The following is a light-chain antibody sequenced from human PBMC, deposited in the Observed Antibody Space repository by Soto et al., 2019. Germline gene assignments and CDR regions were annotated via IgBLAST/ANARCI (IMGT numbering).Light chain of an antibody. CDR1: SRDVGGYTY. CDR2: ETD. J-gene: IGLJ2*01. Sequence: QSALTQPPSASGSPGQSVTISCTGTSRDVGGYTYVSWYQQLPGKAPKLIIYETDKRPSGVPDRFSGSKSGNTASLTVSGLQAEDEAIYHCSSYAASNVLFGGGTKVTVL. CDR3: SSYAASNVL. V-gene: IGLV2-8*01.